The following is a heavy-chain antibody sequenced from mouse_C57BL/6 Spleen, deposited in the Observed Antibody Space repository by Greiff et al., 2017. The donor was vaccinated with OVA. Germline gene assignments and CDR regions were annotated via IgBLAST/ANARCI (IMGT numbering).Heavy chain of an antibody. Sequence: EAGGGLVQPKGSLKLSCAASGFSFNTYAMNWVRQAPGKGLEWVARIRSKSNNYATYYADSVKDRFTISRDDSESMLYLQMNNLKTEDTAMYYCVRTSPFAYWGQGTLVTVSA. CDR2: IRSKSNNYAT. CDR3: VRTSPFAY. CDR1: GFSFNTYA. V-gene: IGHV10-1*01. J-gene: IGHJ3*01.